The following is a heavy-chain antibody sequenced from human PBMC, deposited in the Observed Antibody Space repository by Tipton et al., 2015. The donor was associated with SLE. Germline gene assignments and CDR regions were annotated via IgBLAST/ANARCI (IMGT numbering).Heavy chain of an antibody. CDR3: ARGLYAGVSAAGL. CDR2: IHYTGVT. D-gene: IGHD6-13*01. J-gene: IGHJ4*02. V-gene: IGHV4-59*11. CDR1: GDSINTHY. Sequence: GLVKPSETLSLTCTVSGDSINTHYWSWIRQSPGRGLEWIGYIHYTGVTDYNPSLRSRVTISADTSKNQFSLKLRSVTAADTAMYYCARGLYAGVSAAGLWGQGTLVTVSS.